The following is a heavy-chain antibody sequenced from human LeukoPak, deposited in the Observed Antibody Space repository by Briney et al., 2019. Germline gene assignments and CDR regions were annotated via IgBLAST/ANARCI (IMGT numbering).Heavy chain of an antibody. Sequence: SETLSLTCTVSGGSISSYYWSWIRQPAGKGLEWIGRIYTGGSTTYNPSLKSRVTISVDKSKNQFSLNLTSVTAADTAVYYCARDRVDFVEWNWFDPWGQGTLVTVSS. D-gene: IGHD2-15*01. J-gene: IGHJ5*02. CDR2: IYTGGST. CDR3: ARDRVDFVEWNWFDP. V-gene: IGHV4-4*07. CDR1: GGSISSYY.